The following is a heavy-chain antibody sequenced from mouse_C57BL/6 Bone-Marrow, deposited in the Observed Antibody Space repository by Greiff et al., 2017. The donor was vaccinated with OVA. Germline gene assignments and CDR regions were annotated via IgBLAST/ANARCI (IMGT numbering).Heavy chain of an antibody. Sequence: EVNVVESGEGLVKPGGSLKLSCAASGFTFSSYAMSWVRQTPEKRLEWVAYISSGGDYIYYADTVKGRFTIFRDNARNTLYLQMSSLKSEDTAMYYCTRLLDAMDYWGQGTSVTVSS. CDR1: GFTFSSYA. CDR2: ISSGGDYI. V-gene: IGHV5-9-1*02. CDR3: TRLLDAMDY. J-gene: IGHJ4*01. D-gene: IGHD2-1*01.